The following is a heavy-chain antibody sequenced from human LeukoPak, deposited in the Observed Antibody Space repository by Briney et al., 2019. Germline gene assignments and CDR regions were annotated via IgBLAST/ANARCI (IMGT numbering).Heavy chain of an antibody. J-gene: IGHJ4*02. V-gene: IGHV3-30*02. CDR1: GFTFSSYS. CDR3: AKETGYYGSGSNDY. D-gene: IGHD3-10*01. Sequence: GGSLRLSCAASGFTFSSYSMSWVRQAPGKGLEWVAFVRFDDSNKYYADSVKGRFAISRDNSKNTLYLQMNSLRAEDTAVYYCAKETGYYGSGSNDYWGQGTLVTVSS. CDR2: VRFDDSNK.